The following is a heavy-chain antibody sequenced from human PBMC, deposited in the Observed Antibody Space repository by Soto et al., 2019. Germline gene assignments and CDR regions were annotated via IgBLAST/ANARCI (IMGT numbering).Heavy chain of an antibody. V-gene: IGHV4-34*01. CDR1: SGSFSAYY. CDR2: INHSGST. Sequence: SETLSLTCAVYSGSFSAYYWTWIRQPPGKGLEWIGEINHSGSTNYNPSLKSRVTISLGTSKNQFSLKLSSVTAADTAVYYCARYSSSWRTFDSWGQGTLVTVSS. CDR3: ARYSSSWRTFDS. J-gene: IGHJ4*02. D-gene: IGHD6-13*01.